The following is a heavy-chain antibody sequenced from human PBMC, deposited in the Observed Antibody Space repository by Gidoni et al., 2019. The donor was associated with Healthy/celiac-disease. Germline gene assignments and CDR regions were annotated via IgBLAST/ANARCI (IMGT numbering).Heavy chain of an antibody. CDR3: ARGIVATIREALRFDP. Sequence: QVQLLQSGAEVKKPGASVKVSCKASVYTFTGYYMHWVRQAPGQGLEWMGWINPNSGGTNYAQKFQGRVTMTRDTSISTAYMELSRLRSDDTAVYYCARGIVATIREALRFDPWGQGTLVTVSS. V-gene: IGHV1-2*02. D-gene: IGHD5-12*01. J-gene: IGHJ5*02. CDR1: VYTFTGYY. CDR2: INPNSGGT.